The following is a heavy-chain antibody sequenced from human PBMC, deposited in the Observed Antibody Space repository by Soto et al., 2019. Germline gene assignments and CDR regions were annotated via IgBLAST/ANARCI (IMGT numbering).Heavy chain of an antibody. J-gene: IGHJ4*02. D-gene: IGHD6-19*01. CDR2: IYYSGST. CDR3: ARRLAVTGTLEYYFDY. CDR1: GGSISSSIYY. Sequence: SETLSLTCTVSGGSISSSIYYWGWIRQPPGKGLEWIGNIYYSGSTYYNPSLQSRVTISVDTSKNQFSLRLNSVTASDTAVYYCARRLAVTGTLEYYFDYWGRG. V-gene: IGHV4-39*01.